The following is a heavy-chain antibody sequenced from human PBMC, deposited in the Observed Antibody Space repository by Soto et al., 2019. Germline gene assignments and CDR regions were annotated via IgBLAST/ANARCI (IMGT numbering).Heavy chain of an antibody. CDR2: ISYDSSDK. Sequence: QVQLVESGGGVVQPGGSLRLSCAASGFTFSNHGMHWVRQAPGKGLEWVAVISYDSSDKYYADSVKGRFTISRDNSKNTLYLQMNSLRLEDTAVYYCATWGEVAGGIFDYWGQGTLVTVSS. CDR1: GFTFSNHG. J-gene: IGHJ4*02. CDR3: ATWGEVAGGIFDY. D-gene: IGHD6-19*01. V-gene: IGHV3-30*03.